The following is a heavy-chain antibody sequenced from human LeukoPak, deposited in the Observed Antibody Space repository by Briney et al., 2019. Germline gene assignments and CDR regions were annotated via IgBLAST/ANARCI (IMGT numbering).Heavy chain of an antibody. Sequence: PSETLSLTCTVSGGSISFYYWNWIRQPPGKGLEWIGYISYSGSTNYNPSLKSRVTISVDTSKNQFSLKLSSLTAADTAVYYCARDRGEGILDYWGQGTLVTVSS. CDR2: ISYSGST. CDR1: GGSISFYY. V-gene: IGHV4-59*01. J-gene: IGHJ4*02. D-gene: IGHD3-9*01. CDR3: ARDRGEGILDY.